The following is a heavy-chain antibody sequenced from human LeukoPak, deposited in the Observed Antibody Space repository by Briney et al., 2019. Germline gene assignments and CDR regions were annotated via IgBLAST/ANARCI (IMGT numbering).Heavy chain of an antibody. J-gene: IGHJ3*02. CDR1: GYTFTGYY. CDR2: INPNSGGT. D-gene: IGHD6-19*01. CDR3: ARGPVAGYSSGWYRGRAFDI. Sequence: GASVKVSCKASGYTFTGYYMHWLRQAPGQGLEWMGWINPNSGGTNYAQKFQGRVTMTRDTSISTAYMELRSLRSDDTAVYYCARGPVAGYSSGWYRGRAFDIWGQGTMVTVSS. V-gene: IGHV1-2*02.